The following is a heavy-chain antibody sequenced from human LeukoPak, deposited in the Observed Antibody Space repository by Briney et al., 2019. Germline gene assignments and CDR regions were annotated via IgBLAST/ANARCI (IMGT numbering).Heavy chain of an antibody. CDR2: INPNNGGT. D-gene: IGHD2-2*02. CDR3: ARDRPGRYCSSTSCFTASPFDP. V-gene: IGHV1-2*02. CDR1: GYTFTGYY. J-gene: IGHJ5*02. Sequence: ASVKVSCKASGYTFTGYYMHWVRQAPGQGLEWMGWINPNNGGTKSAQKFQGRVTMTSDTSITTAYMELSRLRSEDTAVYYCARDRPGRYCSSTSCFTASPFDPWGQGTLVTVSS.